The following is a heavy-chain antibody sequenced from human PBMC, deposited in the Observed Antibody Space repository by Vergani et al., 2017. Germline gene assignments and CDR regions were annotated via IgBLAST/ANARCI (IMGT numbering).Heavy chain of an antibody. Sequence: QVQLQQWGPGLVTPSGTLSLTCAVYGGSLSSDNWWNLVRQAPGKGLQWIGYIYYSGSTNYNPSLKSRVTISVDTSKNQFSLKLGSVTAADTAVYYCASIPTPIAYSSGWARDAFDIWGQGTMVTVSS. CDR1: GGSLSSDNW. CDR2: IYYSGST. D-gene: IGHD6-19*01. V-gene: IGHV4-4*02. J-gene: IGHJ3*02. CDR3: ASIPTPIAYSSGWARDAFDI.